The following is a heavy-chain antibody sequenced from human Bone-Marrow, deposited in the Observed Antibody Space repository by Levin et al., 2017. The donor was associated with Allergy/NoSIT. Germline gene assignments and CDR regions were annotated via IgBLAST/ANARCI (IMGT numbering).Heavy chain of an antibody. J-gene: IGHJ2*01. CDR3: ARGPYHGPWYFDF. D-gene: IGHD2-2*01. CDR2: INHSGSA. Sequence: SETLSLTCAMSGGAFSGYYWNWIRQSPGKGLEWIGEINHSGSADYNPSLETRVSMSVDIIKKQFSLKLTSVTAADPGIYYCARGPYHGPWYFDFWGRGTLVDVSS. V-gene: IGHV4-34*01. CDR1: GGAFSGYY.